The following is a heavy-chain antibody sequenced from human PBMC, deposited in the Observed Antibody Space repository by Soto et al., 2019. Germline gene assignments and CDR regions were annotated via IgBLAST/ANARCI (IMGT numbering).Heavy chain of an antibody. J-gene: IGHJ6*02. Sequence: HPGGSLRLSCAASGFTFSSYGMHWVRQAPGKGLEWVAVIWYDGSNKYYADSVRGRFTISRDNSKNTLYLQMNSLRAEDTAVYYCARSYYDFWSGPPNVWGQGTTVTVSS. CDR3: ARSYYDFWSGPPNV. CDR1: GFTFSSYG. V-gene: IGHV3-33*01. CDR2: IWYDGSNK. D-gene: IGHD3-3*01.